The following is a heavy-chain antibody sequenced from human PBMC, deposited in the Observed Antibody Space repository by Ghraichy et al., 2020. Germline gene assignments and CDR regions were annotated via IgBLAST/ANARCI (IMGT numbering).Heavy chain of an antibody. D-gene: IGHD6-25*01. J-gene: IGHJ6*02. Sequence: GGSLRLSCAASGFPFSNYWMHWVRQAPGKGLEWVANINQDGSEKYYVDSVKGRFTISRDNAKNSLYLQMNSLRAEDTAVYYCASSSLGLAAADGMDVWGQGTTVTVSS. CDR2: INQDGSEK. CDR3: ASSSLGLAAADGMDV. V-gene: IGHV3-7*01. CDR1: GFPFSNYW.